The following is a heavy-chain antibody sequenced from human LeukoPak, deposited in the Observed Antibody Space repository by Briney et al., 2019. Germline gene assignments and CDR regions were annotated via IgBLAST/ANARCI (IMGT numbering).Heavy chain of an antibody. D-gene: IGHD2-21*01. CDR1: GFTFSNTW. J-gene: IGHJ4*02. V-gene: IGHV3-15*01. CDR2: SKSKTDGGTT. Sequence: GGSLRLSCAASGFTFSNTWMSWVRQAPGKGLEWVGRSKSKTDGGTTDYAAPVKGRFTISRDDSKNTLYLQMNSLKTEDTAVYCCWAECPPGDDGATRIYWGQGTLVTVSS. CDR3: WAECPPGDDGATRIY.